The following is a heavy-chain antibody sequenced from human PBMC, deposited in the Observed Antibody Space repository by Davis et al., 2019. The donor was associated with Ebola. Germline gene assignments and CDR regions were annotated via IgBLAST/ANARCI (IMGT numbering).Heavy chain of an antibody. J-gene: IGHJ4*02. Sequence: AASVKVSCKASGYTFTSHGISWVRQAPGQGLEWMGWISADNGNTNYAQRLQGRVTMTTDTPTSTAYMEVGSLKSDDTAVYYCARAQFPTTSDHWGQGTLVTVSS. CDR3: ARAQFPTTSDH. D-gene: IGHD1-1*01. V-gene: IGHV1-18*01. CDR2: ISADNGNT. CDR1: GYTFTSHG.